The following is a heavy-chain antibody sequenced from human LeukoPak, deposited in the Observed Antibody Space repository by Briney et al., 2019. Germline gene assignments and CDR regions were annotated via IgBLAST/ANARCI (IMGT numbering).Heavy chain of an antibody. CDR1: GLIFSSYA. J-gene: IGHJ6*03. Sequence: QPGGSLRLSCAASGLIFSSYAMTWVRQAPGKGLEWVSAISGSGSNTYYADSVKGRFTISRDNSKDTLYLQMNSLRAEDTAIYYCAKLGGPYNWDYAGLNYMDVWGKGTTFTVSS. CDR2: ISGSGSNT. V-gene: IGHV3-23*01. CDR3: AKLGGPYNWDYAGLNYMDV. D-gene: IGHD1-7*01.